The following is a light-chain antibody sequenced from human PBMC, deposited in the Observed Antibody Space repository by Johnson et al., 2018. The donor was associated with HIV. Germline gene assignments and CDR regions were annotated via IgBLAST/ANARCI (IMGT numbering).Light chain of an antibody. CDR3: GTWDCSLSGGV. CDR2: ENN. CDR1: SSDMGNYA. Sequence: QSVLTQPPSVSAAPGQKVTISCSGSSSDMGNYAVSWYQQLPGTAPKLLIYENNTRPPGIPDRFSGSKSGTPATLGITGLQPGDEADYYFGTWDCSLSGGVFGTGTKVTVL. V-gene: IGLV1-51*02. J-gene: IGLJ1*01.